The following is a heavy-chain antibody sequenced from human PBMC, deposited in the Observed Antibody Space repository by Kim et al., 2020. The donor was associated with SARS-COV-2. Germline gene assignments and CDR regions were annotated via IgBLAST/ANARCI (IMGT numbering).Heavy chain of an antibody. CDR3: ARGVPPDY. Sequence: ASVKVSCKASGYTFTGYYIHWVRQAPGQGLEWMGWINPNNGGTNYAQNFQGRVTMTRDTSISAAYMVLSSLRSDDTAVYFCARGVPPDYWGQGTLVTVSS. CDR2: INPNNGGT. V-gene: IGHV1-2*02. J-gene: IGHJ4*02. CDR1: GYTFTGYY.